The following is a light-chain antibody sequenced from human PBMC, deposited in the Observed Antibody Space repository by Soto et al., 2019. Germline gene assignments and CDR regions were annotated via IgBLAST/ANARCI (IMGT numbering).Light chain of an antibody. CDR2: DVS. J-gene: IGLJ1*01. CDR1: SSEVGRYDF. Sequence: QSVLAQPASVSGSPGQSITISCPGTSSEVGRYDFVSWFQQHPGKAPKLMIYDVSIRPSGVSDHFSGSKSGNTASLTISGLQAEDEADYYCSSYTTSSTFVFGTGTKVTVL. CDR3: SSYTTSSTFV. V-gene: IGLV2-14*01.